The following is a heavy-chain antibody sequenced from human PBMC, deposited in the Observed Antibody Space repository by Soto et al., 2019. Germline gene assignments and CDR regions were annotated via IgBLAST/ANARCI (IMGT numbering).Heavy chain of an antibody. D-gene: IGHD3-22*01. J-gene: IGHJ4*02. Sequence: SETLSLTCTVSGGSISSSTYYWGWIRQPPGKGLEWIGSVYYSGSTYYNPSLKSRVTISVDTSNNQFSLKLNSVTAADTAVYYCDRNKYQHDTSGYTIDYWGQGTLVTVSS. CDR2: VYYSGST. CDR1: GGSISSSTYY. V-gene: IGHV4-39*01. CDR3: DRNKYQHDTSGYTIDY.